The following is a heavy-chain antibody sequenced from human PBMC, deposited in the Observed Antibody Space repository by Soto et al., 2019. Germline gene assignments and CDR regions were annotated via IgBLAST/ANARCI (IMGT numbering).Heavy chain of an antibody. J-gene: IGHJ4*02. Sequence: QVQLVQSGAEARKPGASVKVSCKASGYTFTDYYIHWVRLAPGQGLDWMGWINPKSGLTSHAQNFRGRVTMTRDTSISTVYMELHRLTSDDRAIYYCARRDKSGSFDYWGPGTQVTVSS. D-gene: IGHD5-12*01. CDR2: INPKSGLT. CDR1: GYTFTDYY. V-gene: IGHV1-2*02. CDR3: ARRDKSGSFDY.